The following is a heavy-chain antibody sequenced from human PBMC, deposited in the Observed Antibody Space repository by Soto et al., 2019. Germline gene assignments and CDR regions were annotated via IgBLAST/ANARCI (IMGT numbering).Heavy chain of an antibody. CDR3: ARHDMVRGVGYYYYYMDV. D-gene: IGHD3-10*01. CDR1: GYSFTSYW. Sequence: GESLKISCKGSGYSFTSYWIGWVRQMPGKGLEWMGIIYPGDSDTRYTPSFQGQVTISADKSFSTAYLQWSSLKASDTAMYYCARHDMVRGVGYYYYYMDVWGKGTTVTVSS. CDR2: IYPGDSDT. V-gene: IGHV5-51*01. J-gene: IGHJ6*03.